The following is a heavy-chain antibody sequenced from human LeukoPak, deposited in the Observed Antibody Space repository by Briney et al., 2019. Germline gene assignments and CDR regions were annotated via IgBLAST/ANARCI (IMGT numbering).Heavy chain of an antibody. CDR2: IYYSGST. V-gene: IGHV4-39*01. D-gene: IGHD4-17*01. J-gene: IGHJ1*01. Sequence: TSETLSLTCTVSGGSISSSSYYWGWIRQPPGKGLEWIGSIYYSGSTYYNPSLKSRVTISVDTSKNQFSLKLSSVTAADTAVYYCARGEDGDYYFQHWGQGTLVTVSS. CDR1: GGSISSSSYY. CDR3: ARGEDGDYYFQH.